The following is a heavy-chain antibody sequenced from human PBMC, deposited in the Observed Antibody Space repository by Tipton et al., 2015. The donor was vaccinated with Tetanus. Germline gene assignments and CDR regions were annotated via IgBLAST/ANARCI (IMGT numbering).Heavy chain of an antibody. D-gene: IGHD4-17*01. J-gene: IGHJ2*01. CDR3: ASPYGDYVWYFDL. CDR1: GGSISSSSYY. Sequence: TLSLTCTVSGGSISSSSYYWGWIRQPPGKGLEWIGSIYYSGSTYYNPSLKSRVTISVDTSKNQFSLKLGSVTAADTAVYYCASPYGDYVWYFDLWGRGTLVTVSS. CDR2: IYYSGST. V-gene: IGHV4-39*01.